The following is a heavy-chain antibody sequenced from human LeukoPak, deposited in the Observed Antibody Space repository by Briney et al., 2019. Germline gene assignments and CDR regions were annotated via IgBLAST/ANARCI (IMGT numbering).Heavy chain of an antibody. CDR3: ARDKFGGTDY. Sequence: GGSLRLSCSASGFTFSSSWMSWVRQAPGKGLEWVANIMQDGSEKYYVDSVKGRFTISRDNAKNSLYLQMNSLRAEDTAVYYCARDKFGGTDYWGQGTLVTVSS. CDR1: GFTFSSSW. V-gene: IGHV3-7*01. D-gene: IGHD3-16*01. CDR2: IMQDGSEK. J-gene: IGHJ4*02.